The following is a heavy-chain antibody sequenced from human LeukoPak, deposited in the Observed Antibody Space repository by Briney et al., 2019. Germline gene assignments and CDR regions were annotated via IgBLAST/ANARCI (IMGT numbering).Heavy chain of an antibody. Sequence: SETLSLTCSVSGGSISSLYWSWIRQPPGKGLEWIGYIYYTGSTNYNPSLKSRVTMFVDMSKNQFSLRLSSVTAADTAVYYCARESVRPYFDYWGQGTLVTVSS. CDR3: ARESVRPYFDY. V-gene: IGHV4-59*12. CDR1: GGSISSLY. D-gene: IGHD2-8*01. CDR2: IYYTGST. J-gene: IGHJ4*02.